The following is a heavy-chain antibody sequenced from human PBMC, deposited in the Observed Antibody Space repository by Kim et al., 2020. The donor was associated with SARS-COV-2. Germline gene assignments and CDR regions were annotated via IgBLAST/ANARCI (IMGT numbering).Heavy chain of an antibody. Sequence: NTPLKSRVTISVDTFKKQFSLKLGAVTAADTAVYYCARLSAAGVRAFDIWGQGTMVTVSS. D-gene: IGHD6-13*01. J-gene: IGHJ3*02. CDR3: ARLSAAGVRAFDI. V-gene: IGHV4-59*12.